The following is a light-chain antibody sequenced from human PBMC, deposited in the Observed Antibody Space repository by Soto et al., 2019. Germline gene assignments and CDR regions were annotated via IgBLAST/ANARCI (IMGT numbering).Light chain of an antibody. V-gene: IGKV3-20*01. CDR1: QSVSSNY. J-gene: IGKJ1*01. Sequence: EIVLAQSPGTLSLSPGERATLSCRASQSVSSNYLAWYQQKPGQAPRLLIFGASSRASGIPDRFSGSGSGTDLTLTIGRLEPEDFAVYYCQQYGRSPATFGQGTKVDIK. CDR2: GAS. CDR3: QQYGRSPAT.